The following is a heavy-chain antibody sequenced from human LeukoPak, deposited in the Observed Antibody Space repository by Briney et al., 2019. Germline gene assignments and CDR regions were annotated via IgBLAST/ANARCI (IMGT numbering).Heavy chain of an antibody. Sequence: SETLSLTCAVSSGSISSGGYSWSWIRQPPGKGLEWIGYISYSGSTYYNPSLKSRVTISVDTSKNQFSLRLSSVTAADTAVYYCARGGYYYDTRGYYPTFDYWGQGTPVTVSS. CDR3: ARGGYYYDTRGYYPTFDY. V-gene: IGHV4-30-4*07. D-gene: IGHD3-22*01. CDR1: SGSISSGGYS. J-gene: IGHJ4*02. CDR2: ISYSGST.